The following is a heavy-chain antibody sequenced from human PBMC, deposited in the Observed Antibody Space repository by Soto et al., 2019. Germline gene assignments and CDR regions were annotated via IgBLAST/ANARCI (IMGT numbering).Heavy chain of an antibody. CDR2: ISSSSSYT. CDR3: ARRRTLLLSYFDY. Sequence: EVQLVESGGGLVRRGGSLRLSCAASGFTFSGYSMNWVRQAPGKGLEWISYISSSSSYTNYADSVKGRFTISRDNAKNSLYLQMNSLRAEDTAVYYCARRRTLLLSYFDYWGQGTLVTVSS. D-gene: IGHD2-15*01. CDR1: GFTFSGYS. V-gene: IGHV3-48*04. J-gene: IGHJ4*02.